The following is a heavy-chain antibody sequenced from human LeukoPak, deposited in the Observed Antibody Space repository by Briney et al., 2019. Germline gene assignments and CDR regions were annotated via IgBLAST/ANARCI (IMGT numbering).Heavy chain of an antibody. CDR1: GFTFSTYA. J-gene: IGHJ4*02. CDR2: ISSGGST. D-gene: IGHD6-19*01. Sequence: GGSLRLSCAASGFTFSTYAMSWVRHTPGKGLEWVSGISSGGSTQYIDSVKGRFTVSRDNSKNTLHLHMDSLRAEDTTIYDCTKDRRQWVVPYFDSWGQGTVVTVSS. CDR3: TKDRRQWVVPYFDS. V-gene: IGHV3-23*01.